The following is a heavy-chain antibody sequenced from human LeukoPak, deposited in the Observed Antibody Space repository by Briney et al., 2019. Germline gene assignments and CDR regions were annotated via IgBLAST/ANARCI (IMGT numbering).Heavy chain of an antibody. D-gene: IGHD1-26*01. V-gene: IGHV4-59*01. CDR3: ARDNSGSSGGNFDF. Sequence: SETLSLTCTVSGGSISGYYWSWIRQPPGKGREWIGYIYYTGSINYNPSLKGRVTISVDTSKNHFSLKLSSVTAADTAVYYCARDNSGSSGGNFDFWGQGTLVTVSS. J-gene: IGHJ4*02. CDR1: GGSISGYY. CDR2: IYYTGSI.